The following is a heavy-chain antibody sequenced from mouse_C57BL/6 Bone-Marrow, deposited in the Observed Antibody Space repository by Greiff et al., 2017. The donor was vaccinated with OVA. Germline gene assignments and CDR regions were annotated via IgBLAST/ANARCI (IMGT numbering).Heavy chain of an antibody. CDR2: IHPNSGST. CDR1: GYTFTSYW. CDR3: ARCGYYGSSYGWDGADYYAMDY. D-gene: IGHD1-1*01. J-gene: IGHJ4*01. Sequence: VQLQQPGAELVKPGASVKLSCKASGYTFTSYWMHWVKQRPGQGLEWIGMIHPNSGSTNYNEKFKSKATLTVDKSSSTAYLQLSSLTSEDSAVYYCARCGYYGSSYGWDGADYYAMDYWGQGTSVTVSS. V-gene: IGHV1-64*01.